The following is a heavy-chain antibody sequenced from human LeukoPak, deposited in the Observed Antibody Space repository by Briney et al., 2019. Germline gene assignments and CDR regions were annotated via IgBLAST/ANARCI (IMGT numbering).Heavy chain of an antibody. CDR2: IYTSGST. CDR1: AGSISSYY. CDR3: ARDLIVPVGLTGSGSYSTDY. J-gene: IGHJ4*02. Sequence: SETLSLTCTVSAGSISSYYWSWIRQPAGKGLEWIGRIYTSGSTDYNPSLKSRVTMSVDTSKNQFSLKLSSGTAADTAVYYCARDLIVPVGLTGSGSYSTDYWGQGTLVTVSS. D-gene: IGHD3-10*01. V-gene: IGHV4-4*07.